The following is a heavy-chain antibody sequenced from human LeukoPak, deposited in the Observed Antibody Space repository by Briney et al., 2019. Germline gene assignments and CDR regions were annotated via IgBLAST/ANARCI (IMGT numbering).Heavy chain of an antibody. V-gene: IGHV3-23*01. J-gene: IGHJ3*02. CDR1: GFTFSSFA. Sequence: GGSLRLSCAASGFTFSSFAMSWVRQAPGKGLEWVSTIGGGPVYYADSVKGRFTISRDDSKNTLFLQMDSLRAEDTAIYYCAKDSFSHNGVYDALDIWGQGTMVTVSS. D-gene: IGHD2-8*01. CDR3: AKDSFSHNGVYDALDI. CDR2: IGGGPV.